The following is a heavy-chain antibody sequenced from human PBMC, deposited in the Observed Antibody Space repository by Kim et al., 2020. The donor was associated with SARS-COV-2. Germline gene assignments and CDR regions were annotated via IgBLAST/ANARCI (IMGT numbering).Heavy chain of an antibody. D-gene: IGHD3-10*01. CDR3: AGLFNTYYYGSGSYQFDY. CDR2: IYYSGST. V-gene: IGHV4-31*03. J-gene: IGHJ4*02. Sequence: TLSLTCTVSGGSISSGGYYWSWIRQHPGKGLEWIGYIYYSGSTYYNPSLKSRVTISVDTSKNQFSLKLSSVTAADTAVYYCAGLFNTYYYGSGSYQFDYWGQGTLVTVSS. CDR1: GGSISSGGYY.